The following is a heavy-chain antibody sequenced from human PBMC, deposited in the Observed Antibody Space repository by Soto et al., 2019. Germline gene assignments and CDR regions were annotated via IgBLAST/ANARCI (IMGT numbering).Heavy chain of an antibody. D-gene: IGHD3-10*01. J-gene: IGHJ5*02. CDR3: ARGRRLLWFGELWAERINWFDP. V-gene: IGHV4-30-4*01. CDR2: IYYSGNT. CDR1: GDSISSGDYY. Sequence: PSETLSLTCTVSGDSISSGDYYWSWIRQPPGKGLEWIGCIYYSGNTYYNPSLKRRFSISVDTSKNQFSLQLSSVTAADTAVYYCARGRRLLWFGELWAERINWFDPWGQGTLVTVSS.